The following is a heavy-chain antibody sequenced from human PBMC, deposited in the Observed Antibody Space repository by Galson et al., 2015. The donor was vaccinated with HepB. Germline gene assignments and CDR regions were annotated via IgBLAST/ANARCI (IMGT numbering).Heavy chain of an antibody. CDR1: GFAFSNYD. CDR3: AKGTTYFDY. J-gene: IGHJ4*02. D-gene: IGHD1-7*01. V-gene: IGHV3-30*18. Sequence: SLRLSCAASGFAFSNYDIHWVRQAPGKGLEWVALVSYDGSNKDYADSVKGRFTISRDNSENTLYLQMNSLRPEDTAVYYCAKGTTYFDYWGQGTLVTVSS. CDR2: VSYDGSNK.